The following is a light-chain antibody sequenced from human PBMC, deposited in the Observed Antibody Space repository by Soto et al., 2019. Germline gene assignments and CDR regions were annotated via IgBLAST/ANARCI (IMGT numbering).Light chain of an antibody. CDR1: QSISSY. CDR2: AAS. CDR3: QQSYSTLWT. Sequence: DIQMTQSPSSLSASVGDRATITCRASQSISSYLNWYQQKPGKAPKLLIYAASSLQSGVPSRFSCSGSGTDFNLTISSLQPEDFATYYCQQSYSTLWTFGQGTKVEIK. V-gene: IGKV1-39*01. J-gene: IGKJ1*01.